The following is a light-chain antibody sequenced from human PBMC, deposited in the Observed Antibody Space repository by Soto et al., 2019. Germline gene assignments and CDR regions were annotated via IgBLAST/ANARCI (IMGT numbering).Light chain of an antibody. CDR3: QQYGRSPPTLT. CDR1: QSVSNNY. CDR2: GAS. Sequence: EIVLTQSPGTLSLSPGERATLSCRASQSVSNNYLAWYQQKPGQAPRLLIYGASSRATGIPDRFSGSGSGTDFTLTISRLEPEDFAVYYCQQYGRSPPTLTFGGGTKVEIK. J-gene: IGKJ4*01. V-gene: IGKV3-20*01.